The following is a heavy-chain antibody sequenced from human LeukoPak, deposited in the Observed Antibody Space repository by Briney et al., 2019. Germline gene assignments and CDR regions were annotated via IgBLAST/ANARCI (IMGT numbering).Heavy chain of an antibody. D-gene: IGHD4-17*01. CDR2: INPNSGGT. V-gene: IGHV1-2*02. J-gene: IGHJ6*03. CDR3: ARDYSVSYYYYYYMAV. CDR1: GYTFTGYY. Sequence: GASVKVSCKASGYTFTGYYMHWVRQAPGQGLEWMGWINPNSGGTNYAQKFQGRVTMTRDTSISTAYIELSRLSSDDTAVYYCARDYSVSYYYYYYMAVWGKGTTVTVSS.